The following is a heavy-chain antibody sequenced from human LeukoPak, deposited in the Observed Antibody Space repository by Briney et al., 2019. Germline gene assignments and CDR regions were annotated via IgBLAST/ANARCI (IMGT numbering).Heavy chain of an antibody. D-gene: IGHD1-20*01. CDR3: ARQLGNWNDWFDP. Sequence: SETLSLTCTVSGGSMSPYYWSWIRQPPGKGLEWIGYIHCSGTTNYNPSLKSRITISVDMSKNQFSLNLTSVTAADTAVYYCARQLGNWNDWFDPWGQGTLVTVSS. CDR1: GGSMSPYY. J-gene: IGHJ5*02. V-gene: IGHV4-59*08. CDR2: IHCSGTT.